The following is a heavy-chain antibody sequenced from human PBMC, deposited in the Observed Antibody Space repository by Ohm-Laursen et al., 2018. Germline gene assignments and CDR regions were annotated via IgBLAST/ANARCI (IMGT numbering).Heavy chain of an antibody. Sequence: GASVKVSCKASGYTFTGYYMHWVRQAPGQGLEWMGWINPNSGDTNYAQKFQGRVTMTRDTSISTAYMELSRLRSDDTAVYYCARIGVEMATIGYWGQGTLVTVSS. CDR1: GYTFTGYY. D-gene: IGHD5-24*01. CDR2: INPNSGDT. J-gene: IGHJ4*02. CDR3: ARIGVEMATIGY. V-gene: IGHV1-2*02.